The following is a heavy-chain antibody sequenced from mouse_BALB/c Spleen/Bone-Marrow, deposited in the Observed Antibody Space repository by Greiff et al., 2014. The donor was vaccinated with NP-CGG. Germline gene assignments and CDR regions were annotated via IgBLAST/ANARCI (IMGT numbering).Heavy chain of an antibody. CDR2: INPGSGGT. Sequence: VQLQQSGAELVRPGTSVKVSCKASGHAFTNYLIEWVKQRPGQGLEWIGVINPGSGGTNYNEEFKGKATLTADKSSSTAYMQLSSLTSDDSAVYFCARWDYAMDYWGQGTSVTVSS. CDR3: ARWDYAMDY. CDR1: GHAFTNYL. V-gene: IGHV1-54*01. J-gene: IGHJ4*01.